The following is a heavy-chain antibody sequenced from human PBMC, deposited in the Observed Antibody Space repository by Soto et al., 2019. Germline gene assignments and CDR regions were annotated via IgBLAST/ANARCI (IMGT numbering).Heavy chain of an antibody. CDR1: GGSVSSGDYS. J-gene: IGHJ4*02. Sequence: QVQLQESGSGLMKPSQTLSLTCAVSGGSVSSGDYSWSWIRQPPGKGLQWIGYIYHSGNTVYNPSLKSRVTISMDRFKNQYPLKLTSVTAAETAVYYCACDYGSGSYRFDSWGQGILVTVSS. CDR2: IYHSGNT. V-gene: IGHV4-30-2*01. D-gene: IGHD3-10*01. CDR3: ACDYGSGSYRFDS.